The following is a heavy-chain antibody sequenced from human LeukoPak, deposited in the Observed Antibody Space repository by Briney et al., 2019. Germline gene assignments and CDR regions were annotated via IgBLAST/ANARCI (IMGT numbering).Heavy chain of an antibody. CDR2: INHSGST. Sequence: SETLSLTCAVYGGSFSGYYWSWIRQPPGKGLEWIGEINHSGSTNYNPSLKSRVTISVDTSKNQLSLKLSSVTAADTAVYYCATFFYGSGSYYKGADYWGQGTLVTVSS. V-gene: IGHV4-34*01. D-gene: IGHD3-10*01. J-gene: IGHJ4*02. CDR1: GGSFSGYY. CDR3: ATFFYGSGSYYKGADY.